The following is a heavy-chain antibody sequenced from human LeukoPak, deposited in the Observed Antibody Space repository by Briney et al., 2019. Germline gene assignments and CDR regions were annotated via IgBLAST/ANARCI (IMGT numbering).Heavy chain of an antibody. CDR3: ASLWRGYSYDDY. J-gene: IGHJ4*02. Sequence: NPGGSLRLSCAASGFTFSSYSMNWVRHAPGKGLEWVSSISSSSSYIYYADSVKGRFTISRDNAKNSLYLQMNSLRAEDTAVYYCASLWRGYSYDDYWGQGTLVTVSS. CDR1: GFTFSSYS. CDR2: ISSSSSYI. D-gene: IGHD5-18*01. V-gene: IGHV3-21*01.